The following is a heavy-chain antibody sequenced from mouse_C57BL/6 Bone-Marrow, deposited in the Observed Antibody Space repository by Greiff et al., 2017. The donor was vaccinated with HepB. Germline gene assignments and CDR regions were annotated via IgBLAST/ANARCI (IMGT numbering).Heavy chain of an antibody. Sequence: EVQLQQSGPELVKPGASVKISCKASGYTFTDYYMNWVKQSHGKSLEWIGDINPNNGGTSYNQKFKGKATLTVDKSSSTAYMELRSLTSEDSAVYYCAPYFDVWGTGTTVTVSS. CDR1: GYTFTDYY. V-gene: IGHV1-26*01. CDR2: INPNNGGT. CDR3: APYFDV. J-gene: IGHJ1*03.